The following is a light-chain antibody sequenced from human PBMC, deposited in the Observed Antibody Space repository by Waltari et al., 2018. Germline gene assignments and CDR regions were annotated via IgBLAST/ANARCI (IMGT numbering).Light chain of an antibody. Sequence: QSALTQPASVSGSPGQSITISCPGTSSDVGSFNLVSWYQHHPGKAPKLMIYEDRKRPPGGFNRFSGSKSDNTASLTISGLQAEDEAEYYCCSYAGRSTAVFGGGTKLTVL. CDR1: SSDVGSFNL. CDR3: CSYAGRSTAV. V-gene: IGLV2-23*01. J-gene: IGLJ2*01. CDR2: EDR.